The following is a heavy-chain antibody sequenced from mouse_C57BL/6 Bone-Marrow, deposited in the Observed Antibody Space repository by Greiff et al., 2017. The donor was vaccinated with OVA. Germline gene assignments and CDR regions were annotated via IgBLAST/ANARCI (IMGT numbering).Heavy chain of an antibody. J-gene: IGHJ3*01. Sequence: QVQLQQSGAELVRPGASVTLSCKASGYTFTDYEMHWVKQTPVHGLEWIGAIDPETGGTAYNQKFKGKAILTADKSSSTAYMELRSLTSEDAAVYYCTRKPCAYWGQGTLVTVSA. CDR3: TRKPCAY. CDR1: GYTFTDYE. CDR2: IDPETGGT. V-gene: IGHV1-15*01.